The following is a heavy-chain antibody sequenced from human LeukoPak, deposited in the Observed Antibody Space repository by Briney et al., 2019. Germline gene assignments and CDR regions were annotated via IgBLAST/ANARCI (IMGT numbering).Heavy chain of an antibody. V-gene: IGHV1-2*02. Sequence: SSVKVSCKASGYTFTGYYMHWVRQAPGQGLEWMGWINPNSGGTNYAQKFQGRVTMTRDTSISTAYMELSRLRSDDTAVYYCARERPILAVAIDYWGQGTLVTVSS. CDR1: GYTFTGYY. CDR3: ARERPILAVAIDY. J-gene: IGHJ4*02. D-gene: IGHD6-19*01. CDR2: INPNSGGT.